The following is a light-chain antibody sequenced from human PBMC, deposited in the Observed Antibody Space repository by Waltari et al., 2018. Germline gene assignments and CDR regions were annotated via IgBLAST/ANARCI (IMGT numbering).Light chain of an antibody. Sequence: EIVLTQSPGTLSLSPGERATLSCRASQSVSSSYLAWYQQKPGQAPRLLIHGASSRATGHPDRFSGSGSGTDFTLTISRLEPEDFAVYYCQQYGSLPRTFGQGTKVEIK. CDR2: GAS. CDR3: QQYGSLPRT. J-gene: IGKJ1*01. V-gene: IGKV3-20*01. CDR1: QSVSSSY.